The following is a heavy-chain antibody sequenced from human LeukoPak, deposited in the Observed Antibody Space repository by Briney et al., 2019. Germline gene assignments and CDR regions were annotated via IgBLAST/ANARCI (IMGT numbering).Heavy chain of an antibody. J-gene: IGHJ4*02. CDR3: ARYYDSSGDGFDY. Sequence: PSETLSLTCTVSGGSISSYYWSWIRQPPGKGLEWIGYIYTSGSTNYNPSLKSRVTMSVDTSKNQFSLKLSSVTAADTAVYYCARYYDSSGDGFDYWGQGTLVTVSS. CDR1: GGSISSYY. D-gene: IGHD3-22*01. CDR2: IYTSGST. V-gene: IGHV4-4*09.